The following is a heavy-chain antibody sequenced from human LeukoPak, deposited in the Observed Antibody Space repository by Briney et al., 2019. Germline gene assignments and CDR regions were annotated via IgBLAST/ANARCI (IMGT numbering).Heavy chain of an antibody. V-gene: IGHV3-15*01. CDR1: GFTFSNAW. Sequence: GGSLRLSCAASGFTFSNAWMSWVRQAPGKGLEWVGRIKSKTDGGTTDYAAPVKGRFTISRADSKNTLYLQMNSLKTEDTAVYYCTTGWYGSGSYYNYYYYGMDVWGQGTTVTVSS. J-gene: IGHJ6*02. D-gene: IGHD3-10*01. CDR3: TTGWYGSGSYYNYYYYGMDV. CDR2: IKSKTDGGTT.